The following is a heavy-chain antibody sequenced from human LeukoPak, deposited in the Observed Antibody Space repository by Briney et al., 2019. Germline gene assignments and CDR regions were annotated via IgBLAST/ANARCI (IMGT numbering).Heavy chain of an antibody. V-gene: IGHV3-21*01. CDR3: ARGSLYSSTWYFDY. D-gene: IGHD6-13*01. J-gene: IGHJ4*02. CDR1: GFTFSSYS. Sequence: GGSLRLSCAASGFTFSSYSMNWVRQAPGKGLEWVSSISSSSSYIYYADSVKGRFTISRDNAKNSLYLQVNSLRAEDTAVYYCARGSLYSSTWYFDYWGQGTLVSVSS. CDR2: ISSSSSYI.